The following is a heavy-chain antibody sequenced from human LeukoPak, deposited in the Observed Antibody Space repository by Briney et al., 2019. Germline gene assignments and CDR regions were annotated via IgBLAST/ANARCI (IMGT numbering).Heavy chain of an antibody. CDR2: IIGNGRDI. CDR1: GFSFSIYA. J-gene: IGHJ4*02. D-gene: IGHD5/OR15-5a*01. CDR3: AKDLTPDGLYELDS. Sequence: GGSLTLSCAAPGFSFSIYAMNWVRQAPGKGLEWVSLIIGNGRDIRYADSVKGRFTISRDNSKNILYLQMNSLRAEDTAVYFCAKDLTPDGLYELDSWGQGTLVTVSS. V-gene: IGHV3-23*01.